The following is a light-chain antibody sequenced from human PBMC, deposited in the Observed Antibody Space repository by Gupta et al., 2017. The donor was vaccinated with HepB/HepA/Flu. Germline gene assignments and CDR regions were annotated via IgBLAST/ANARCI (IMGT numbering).Light chain of an antibody. Sequence: EIVLTQSPGTLSLSPGERATLSCRASQSVNSRNLAWYHQKPGQAPRLLIYAASSRDTGLPDRISGSASGTDFTLTISILAPEDFAVYYCQQDATSPLTFGGGTKLEIK. V-gene: IGKV3-20*01. CDR2: AAS. CDR1: QSVNSRN. J-gene: IGKJ4*01. CDR3: QQDATSPLT.